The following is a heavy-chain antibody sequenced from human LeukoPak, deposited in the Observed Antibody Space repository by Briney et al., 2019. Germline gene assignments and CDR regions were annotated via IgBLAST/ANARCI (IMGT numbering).Heavy chain of an antibody. D-gene: IGHD6-13*01. CDR3: ARGANQYSSSWRWKSSHQYEGNFYYYYMDV. V-gene: IGHV1-69*05. CDR1: GGTFSSYA. CDR2: IIPIFRTA. Sequence: SVKVSCKASGGTFSSYAISWVRQAPGQGLEWMGGIIPIFRTANYAQKFQGRVTITTDESTSTAYMEPSSLRSEDTAVYYCARGANQYSSSWRWKSSHQYEGNFYYYYMDVWGKGTTVAVSS. J-gene: IGHJ6*03.